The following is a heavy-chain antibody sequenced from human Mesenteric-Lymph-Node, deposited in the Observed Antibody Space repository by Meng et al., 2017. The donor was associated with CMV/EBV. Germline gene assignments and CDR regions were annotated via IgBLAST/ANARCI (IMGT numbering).Heavy chain of an antibody. CDR2: ISSSSSYI. CDR1: GGSISSSS. CDR3: ASYSYGPNWFDP. V-gene: IGHV3-21*01. J-gene: IGHJ5*02. D-gene: IGHD5-18*01. Sequence: GGSLRLSCTVSGGSISSSSYYWAWIRQPPGKGLEWVSSISSSSSYIYYADSVKGRFTISRDNAKNSLYLQMNSLRAEDTAVYYCASYSYGPNWFDPWGQGTLVTVSS.